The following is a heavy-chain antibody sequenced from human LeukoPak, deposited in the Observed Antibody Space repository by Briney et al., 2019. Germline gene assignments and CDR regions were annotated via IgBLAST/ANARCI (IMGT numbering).Heavy chain of an antibody. Sequence: QSGGSLRLSCAASGFTFSSYAMHWVRQAPGKGLEWVAVISYDGSNKYYADSVKGRFTISRDNSKNTLYLQMTSLRAEDTAVYYCASPSGSYSAYFQHWGQGTLVTVSS. CDR1: GFTFSSYA. J-gene: IGHJ1*01. V-gene: IGHV3-30-3*01. D-gene: IGHD1-26*01. CDR2: ISYDGSNK. CDR3: ASPSGSYSAYFQH.